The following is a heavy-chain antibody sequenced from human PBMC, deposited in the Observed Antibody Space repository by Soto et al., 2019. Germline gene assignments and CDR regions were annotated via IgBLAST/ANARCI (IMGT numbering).Heavy chain of an antibody. V-gene: IGHV3-48*01. Sequence: GGSLRLSCAASKITFRTGGMNWVRQAPGKGLEWVSYIASDSSRIYYADSVKGRFTISRDNAKDSLYLHMNSLRVDDTAVYYSTRGKGMASTGRYDLWGQGILVTVSS. D-gene: IGHD6-13*01. CDR2: IASDSSRI. CDR1: KITFRTGG. J-gene: IGHJ4*02. CDR3: TRGKGMASTGRYDL.